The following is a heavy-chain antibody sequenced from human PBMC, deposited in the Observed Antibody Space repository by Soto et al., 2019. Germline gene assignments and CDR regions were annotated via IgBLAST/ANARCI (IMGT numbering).Heavy chain of an antibody. Sequence: QVQLQESGPGLVKPSQTLSLTCTVSGGSISSGGYYWSWIRQHPGKGLEWIGYIYYSGRTYYNPSLQRRVTLSVDTSKNQSSLKLSSVTAADTAVYYWARSFGVAAAGPFDYWGQGTLVTVSS. V-gene: IGHV4-31*03. CDR2: IYYSGRT. J-gene: IGHJ4*02. CDR3: ARSFGVAAAGPFDY. CDR1: GGSISSGGYY. D-gene: IGHD6-13*01.